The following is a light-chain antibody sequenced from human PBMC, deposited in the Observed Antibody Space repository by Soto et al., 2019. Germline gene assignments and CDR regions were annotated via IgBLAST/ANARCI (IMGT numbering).Light chain of an antibody. CDR2: DDS. V-gene: IGLV3-21*02. Sequence: SYELTQPPSVSVAPGQTARITWGGNNIASKSVHWYQQRPGQAPVLVLYDDSNRPSGIPARFSGSNSGSTATLTISSVEAGDEADYFCQVWDISSDQYLFGAGTKLTVL. CDR3: QVWDISSDQYL. J-gene: IGLJ1*01. CDR1: NIASKS.